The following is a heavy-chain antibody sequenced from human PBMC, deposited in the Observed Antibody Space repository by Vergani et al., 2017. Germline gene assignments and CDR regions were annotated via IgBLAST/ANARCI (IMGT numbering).Heavy chain of an antibody. V-gene: IGHV1-69*01. D-gene: IGHD6-13*01. J-gene: IGHJ4*02. Sequence: QVQLVQSGAEVKKPGSSVKVSCKASGGTFSSYAISWVRQAPGQGLEWMGGIIPIFGTANYAQEFQGRVTITADESTSTAYMELSSLRSEDTAVYYCARARDKQLDTLIDYWGQGALVTVSS. CDR3: ARARDKQLDTLIDY. CDR1: GGTFSSYA. CDR2: IIPIFGTA.